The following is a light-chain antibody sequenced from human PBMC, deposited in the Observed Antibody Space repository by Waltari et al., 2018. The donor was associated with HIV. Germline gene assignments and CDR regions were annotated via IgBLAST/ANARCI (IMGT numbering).Light chain of an antibody. CDR3: HQYGDSSLMT. Sequence: ILLMQSPDSLSLSPGETATLSCRASQAVNNDYLAWYQKRPGQAPRLLMYRASTRAAAIPDRFSGGGSGTDFTLTISSLEPDDFAVYYCHQYGDSSLMTFGPGTTVDL. V-gene: IGKV3-20*01. J-gene: IGKJ3*01. CDR1: QAVNNDY. CDR2: RAS.